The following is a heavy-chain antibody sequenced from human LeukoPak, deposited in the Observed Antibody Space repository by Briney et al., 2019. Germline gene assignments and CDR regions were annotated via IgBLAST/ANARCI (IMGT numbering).Heavy chain of an antibody. D-gene: IGHD3-16*01. CDR1: GGSISSYY. V-gene: IGHV4-4*07. CDR2: IYSTGST. J-gene: IGHJ3*01. CDR3: ARDWGTWHAFDL. Sequence: SETLSLTCTVSGGSISSYYWSWIRQPAGEGLEWVGHIYSTGSTLYNPSLKTRVTLSVDRSKNQFSLSLNSVTAADTAMYYCARDWGTWHAFDLWGQGTMVTVSS.